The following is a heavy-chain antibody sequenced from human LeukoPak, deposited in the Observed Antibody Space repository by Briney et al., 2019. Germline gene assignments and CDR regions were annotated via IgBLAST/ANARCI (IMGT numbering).Heavy chain of an antibody. J-gene: IGHJ6*02. V-gene: IGHV1-69*04. CDR2: IIPILGIA. Sequence: ASVKVSCKASGYTFTSYDINWVRQAPGQGLEWMGRIIPILGIANYAQKFQGRVTITADKSTSTAYMELSSLRSEDTAVYYCARYSSSSLEYYYYGMDVWGQGTTVTVSS. D-gene: IGHD6-13*01. CDR1: GYTFTSYD. CDR3: ARYSSSSLEYYYYGMDV.